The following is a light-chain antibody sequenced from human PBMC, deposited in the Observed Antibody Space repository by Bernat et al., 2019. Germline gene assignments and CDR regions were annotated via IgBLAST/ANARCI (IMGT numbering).Light chain of an antibody. Sequence: QTVVTQEPSFSVSPGGTVTLTCGLSSGSVSTSYYPSWYQQTPGQAPRTLIYRTNTRSSGVPDSFSGSILGNKAALTITGAQADDESDYYCVLYMGSGISVFGGGTKLTVL. J-gene: IGLJ3*02. CDR2: RTN. CDR1: SGSVSTSYY. CDR3: VLYMGSGISV. V-gene: IGLV8-61*01.